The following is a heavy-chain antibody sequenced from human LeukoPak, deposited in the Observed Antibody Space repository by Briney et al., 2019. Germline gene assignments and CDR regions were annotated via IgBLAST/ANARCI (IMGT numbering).Heavy chain of an antibody. D-gene: IGHD4-23*01. CDR3: AREGLDYSTTVVTPKRDYYYYYYMDV. CDR2: INPSGGST. J-gene: IGHJ6*03. V-gene: IGHV1-46*01. Sequence: ASVKVSCKASGYTFTSYYMHRVRQAPGQGLEWMGIINPSGGSTSYAQKFQGRVTMTRDMSTSTVYMELSSLRSEDTAVYYCAREGLDYSTTVVTPKRDYYYYYYMDVWGKGTTVTVSS. CDR1: GYTFTSYY.